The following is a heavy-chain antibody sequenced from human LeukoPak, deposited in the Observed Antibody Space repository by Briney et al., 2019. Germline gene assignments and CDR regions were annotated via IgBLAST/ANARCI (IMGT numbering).Heavy chain of an antibody. V-gene: IGHV1-2*02. Sequence: GASVKVSCKASGYTFTGYYMHWVRQAPGQGLEGMGWINPNSGGTNYAQKFQGRVTMTRDTSISTAYMELSRLRSDDTAVYYCARGTDSSSWPDYYYYMDVWGKGTTVTISS. CDR2: INPNSGGT. CDR3: ARGTDSSSWPDYYYYMDV. CDR1: GYTFTGYY. D-gene: IGHD6-13*01. J-gene: IGHJ6*03.